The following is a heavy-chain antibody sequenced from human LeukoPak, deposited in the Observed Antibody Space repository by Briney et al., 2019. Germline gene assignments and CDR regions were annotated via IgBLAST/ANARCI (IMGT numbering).Heavy chain of an antibody. J-gene: IGHJ5*02. V-gene: IGHV3-7*01. Sequence: GGSLRLSCAVSGFTFSDYWMSWVRQGPGRGLEWVANIRQDGNEKNYVDSVKGRFTISRDNSKNTLYLQMNSLRAEDTAVYYCAKGRELLVPRFDPWGQGTLVTVSS. CDR1: GFTFSDYW. D-gene: IGHD3-10*01. CDR3: AKGRELLVPRFDP. CDR2: IRQDGNEK.